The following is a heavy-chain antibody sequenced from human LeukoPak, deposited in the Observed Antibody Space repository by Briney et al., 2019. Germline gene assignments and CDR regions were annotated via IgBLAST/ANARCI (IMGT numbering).Heavy chain of an antibody. CDR1: GGSIISYY. J-gene: IGHJ6*03. CDR3: ARAFSAGDYYYYMDV. D-gene: IGHD2/OR15-2a*01. Sequence: PSGTLSLTCTVSGGSIISYYWSWIRQPAGKGLEWIGRIYTSGSTNYNPSLKRRVTMSVDTSKNQFSLKLSSVTAADTAVYYCARAFSAGDYYYYMDVWGKGTTVTVSS. V-gene: IGHV4-4*07. CDR2: IYTSGST.